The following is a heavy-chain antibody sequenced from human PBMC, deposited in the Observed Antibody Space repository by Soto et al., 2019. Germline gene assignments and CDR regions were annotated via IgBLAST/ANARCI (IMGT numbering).Heavy chain of an antibody. J-gene: IGHJ2*01. CDR1: GGTFSSYA. CDR3: ARVVNTPREQXAGTGWYFDL. CDR2: IIPIFGTA. Sequence: SVKVSCKASGGTFSSYAISWVRQAPGQGLEWMGGIIPIFGTANYAQKFQGRVTITADESTSTAYMELSSLRSEDTAVYYCARVVNTPREQXAGTGWYFDLWGRGTLVTV. D-gene: IGHD6-13*01. V-gene: IGHV1-69*13.